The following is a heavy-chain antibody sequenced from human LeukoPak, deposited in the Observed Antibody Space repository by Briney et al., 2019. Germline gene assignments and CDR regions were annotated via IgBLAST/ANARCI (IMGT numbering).Heavy chain of an antibody. D-gene: IGHD2-15*01. J-gene: IGHJ4*02. CDR3: ARGAGYCSGGSCSRLKYYFDY. CDR2: INHSGST. V-gene: IGHV4-34*01. Sequence: SETLSLTCAVYGGSFSGYYWSWIRKPPGKGLEWIGEINHSGSTNYNPSLKSRVTISVDTSKNQFSLKLSSVTAADTAVYYCARGAGYCSGGSCSRLKYYFDYWGQGTLVTVSS. CDR1: GGSFSGYY.